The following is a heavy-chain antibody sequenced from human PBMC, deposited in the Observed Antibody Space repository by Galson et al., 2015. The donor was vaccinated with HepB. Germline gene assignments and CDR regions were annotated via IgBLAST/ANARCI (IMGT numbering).Heavy chain of an antibody. CDR3: TRGTNLVYFMEALHEAEYFQY. CDR2: INAKSGGT. D-gene: IGHD2-8*01. CDR1: EYTFTGYY. J-gene: IGHJ1*01. Sequence: SVTVSCKASEYTFTGYYIHWVRQAPGQGLEWMGRINAKSGGTNYAQKFQGRVIMTRDTSISTAYMERSRQRSDDTAVYYCTRGTNLVYFMEALHEAEYFQYWGQGTLVTVSS. V-gene: IGHV1-2*06.